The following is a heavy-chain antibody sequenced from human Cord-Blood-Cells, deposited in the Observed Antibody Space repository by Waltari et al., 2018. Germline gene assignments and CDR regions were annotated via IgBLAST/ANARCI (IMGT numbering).Heavy chain of an antibody. CDR2: ISSSSSYT. V-gene: IGHV3-11*05. CDR3: ARGGYRWYFDL. Sequence: QVQLVESGGGWVKPGGSLRLSCAASGFTFSDYYMSWTRRAPGKGLEGVSYISSSSSYTNYADSVKGRFTISRDNAKNSLYLQMNSLRAEDTAVYYCARGGYRWYFDLWGRGTLVTVSS. CDR1: GFTFSDYY. D-gene: IGHD4-4*01. J-gene: IGHJ2*01.